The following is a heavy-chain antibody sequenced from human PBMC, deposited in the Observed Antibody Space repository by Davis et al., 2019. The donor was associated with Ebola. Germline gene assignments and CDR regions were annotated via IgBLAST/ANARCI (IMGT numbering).Heavy chain of an antibody. CDR3: ARRGIGVDY. Sequence: MPGGSLRLSCTVSGGSISSSSYYWGWIRQPPGKGLEWIGSIYYSGSTYYNPSLKSRVTISVDTSKNQFSLKLSSVTAADTAVYYCARRGIGVDYWGQGTLVTVSS. D-gene: IGHD6-13*01. CDR1: GGSISSSSYY. J-gene: IGHJ4*02. V-gene: IGHV4-39*01. CDR2: IYYSGST.